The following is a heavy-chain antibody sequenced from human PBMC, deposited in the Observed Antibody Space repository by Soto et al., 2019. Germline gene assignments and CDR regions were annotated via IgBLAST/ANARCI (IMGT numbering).Heavy chain of an antibody. V-gene: IGHV1-69*13. CDR2: IIPIFGTA. J-gene: IGHJ3*02. D-gene: IGHD3-3*01. CDR3: ARGTLTIFGVSDAFDI. Sequence: SVKVSCKASGGTFSIYAISWVRHSPGQGVEWWGGIIPIFGTANYAQKVQGRVRIAADESTSTAYVELSSLRSEDTAVYYCARGTLTIFGVSDAFDIWGKGTMGTVS. CDR1: GGTFSIYA.